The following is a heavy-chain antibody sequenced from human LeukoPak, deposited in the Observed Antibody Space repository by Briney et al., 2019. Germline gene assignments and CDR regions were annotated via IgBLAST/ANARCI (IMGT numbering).Heavy chain of an antibody. Sequence: PGGSLRLSCAASGFTFRNYAMSWVRQAPGKGLEWVSSISGNGYRTYYADSVKGRFTISRDNSKNTLYLQMNSLRAEDTAVYYCAKAWTSLIVVVPAAIGGDYWGQGTLVTVSS. V-gene: IGHV3-23*01. J-gene: IGHJ4*02. D-gene: IGHD2-2*01. CDR3: AKAWTSLIVVVPAAIGGDY. CDR2: ISGNGYRT. CDR1: GFTFRNYA.